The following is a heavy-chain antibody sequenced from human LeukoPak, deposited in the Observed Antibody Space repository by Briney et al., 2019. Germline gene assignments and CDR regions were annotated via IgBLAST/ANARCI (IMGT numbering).Heavy chain of an antibody. CDR1: GITFTNAW. Sequence: GGSLRLSCVASGITFTNAWMTWVRQAPGQGLEWVGRIKSKTDGGATDYAAPVKGRFTISRDDSKNTLYLQMSSLKTEDTAVYYCTTYRGSSFDSWGQGTLVTVSS. J-gene: IGHJ4*02. CDR2: IKSKTDGGAT. D-gene: IGHD1-26*01. CDR3: TTYRGSSFDS. V-gene: IGHV3-15*01.